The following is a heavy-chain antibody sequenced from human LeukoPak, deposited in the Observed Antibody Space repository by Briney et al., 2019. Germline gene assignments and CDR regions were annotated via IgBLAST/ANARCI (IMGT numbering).Heavy chain of an antibody. D-gene: IGHD2-2*01. CDR2: ISSSGSTI. V-gene: IGHV3-48*03. CDR1: GFTFSSYE. Sequence: PGGSLRLSCVAPGFTFSSYEMNWVRQAPGKGLEWLSYISSSGSTIYNADSVKGRFTISRDNAKNSLYLQMNSLRAEDTAVYYCARDHCTSTSCYFAYWGQGTLVTVSS. CDR3: ARDHCTSTSCYFAY. J-gene: IGHJ4*02.